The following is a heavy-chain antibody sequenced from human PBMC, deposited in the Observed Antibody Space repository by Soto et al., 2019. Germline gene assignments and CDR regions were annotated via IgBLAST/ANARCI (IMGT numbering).Heavy chain of an antibody. D-gene: IGHD1-1*01. J-gene: IGHJ4*02. Sequence: EVQLVESGGGLVKPGGSLRLSCAASGFTFSSYSMNWVRQAPGKGLEWVSSISSSSSYIYYADSVKGRFTISRDNAKNSLYLQMNSLRAQDTAVYYCASTGRTTGTTGLVAYWGQGTLVTVSS. CDR1: GFTFSSYS. CDR2: ISSSSSYI. CDR3: ASTGRTTGTTGLVAY. V-gene: IGHV3-21*01.